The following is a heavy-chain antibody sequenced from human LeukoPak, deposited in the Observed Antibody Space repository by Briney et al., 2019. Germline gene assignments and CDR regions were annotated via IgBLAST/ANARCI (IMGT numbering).Heavy chain of an antibody. D-gene: IGHD5-18*01. Sequence: PSETLSLTCTVSGGSISSSSYYWGWIRQPPGKGLEWIGSIYYSGSTYYNPSLKSRVTISVDTSKNQFSLKLSSATAADTAVYYCASLCSYGYSYYYYMDVWGKGTTVTVSS. J-gene: IGHJ6*03. CDR2: IYYSGST. V-gene: IGHV4-39*07. CDR3: ASLCSYGYSYYYYMDV. CDR1: GGSISSSSYY.